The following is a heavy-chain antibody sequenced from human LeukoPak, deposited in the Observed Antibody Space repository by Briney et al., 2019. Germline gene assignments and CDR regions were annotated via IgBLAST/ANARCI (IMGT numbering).Heavy chain of an antibody. CDR2: IYYSGST. CDR1: GGTISSNY. Sequence: PSETLSLTCTASGGTISSNYWSWVRQPPGKGLEWIGYIYYSGSTNYNPSLKGRFTISVDTSKNQFSLKLSYLTAADTAVYYCARAEDYGDSMDYWGQGTLVTVSS. V-gene: IGHV4-59*01. CDR3: ARAEDYGDSMDY. D-gene: IGHD4-17*01. J-gene: IGHJ4*02.